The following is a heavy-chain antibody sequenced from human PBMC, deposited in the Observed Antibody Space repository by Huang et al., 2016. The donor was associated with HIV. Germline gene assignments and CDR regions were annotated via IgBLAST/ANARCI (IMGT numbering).Heavy chain of an antibody. CDR1: GSSISSSYY. CDR3: ARPLTGTTALGY. CDR2: IYYSGNI. D-gene: IGHD1-20*01. Sequence: QLQLQESGPGLVKPSATLSLTCTVSGSSISSSYYWGWIRQPPGKGLEWIGNIYYSGNISYNPSLKSGVNISVDTSKNHISLKVDSVTAADTAVYYCARPLTGTTALGYWGQGTLVTVSS. V-gene: IGHV4-39*01. J-gene: IGHJ4*02.